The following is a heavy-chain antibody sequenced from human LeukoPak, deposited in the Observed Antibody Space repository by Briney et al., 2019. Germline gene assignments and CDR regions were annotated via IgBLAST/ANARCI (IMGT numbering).Heavy chain of an antibody. D-gene: IGHD4-17*01. V-gene: IGHV3-23*01. J-gene: IGHJ4*02. CDR2: ISGSGGTT. CDR3: AKDHGDYN. Sequence: GGSLRLSCAASGFTFSSYDMSWVRQAPGRGLEWASAISGSGGTTFYADSVKGRFTISRDNSKNTLYLQMNSLRAEDTAVYYCAKDHGDYNGGQGTLVTVSS. CDR1: GFTFSSYD.